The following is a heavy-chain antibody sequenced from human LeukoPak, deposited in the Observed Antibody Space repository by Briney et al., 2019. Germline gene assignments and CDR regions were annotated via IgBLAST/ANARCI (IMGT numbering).Heavy chain of an antibody. V-gene: IGHV3-11*04. CDR2: ISNSGSTI. CDR1: GFTFSDYY. J-gene: IGHJ5*02. CDR3: ARGSSNVAARNNWFDP. D-gene: IGHD6-6*01. Sequence: GGSLRLSCAASGFTFSDYYMSWIRQAPGKGLEWVSYISNSGSTIYYAGSLKGRFTVSRDNAKNSLYLQMNSLRDEDTAVYYCARGSSNVAARNNWFDPWGQGTLVTVSS.